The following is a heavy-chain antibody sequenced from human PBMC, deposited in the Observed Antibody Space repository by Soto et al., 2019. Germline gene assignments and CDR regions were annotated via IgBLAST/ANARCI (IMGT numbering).Heavy chain of an antibody. D-gene: IGHD3-10*01. CDR1: GGTFSSYT. V-gene: IGHV1-69*08. Sequence: QVQLVQSGAEVKKPGSSVKVSCKASGGTFSSYTISWVRQAPGQGLEWMGRIIPILGIANYAQKFHGRVTITADKSTITAYMELSSLISEDNAVYYCARDYRTFPNSVRGVIITLHYYYGMDVWCQGTTVTVSS. J-gene: IGHJ6*02. CDR2: IIPILGIA. CDR3: ARDYRTFPNSVRGVIITLHYYYGMDV.